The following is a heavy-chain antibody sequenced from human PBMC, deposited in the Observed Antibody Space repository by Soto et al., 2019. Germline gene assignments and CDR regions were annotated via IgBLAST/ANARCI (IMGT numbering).Heavy chain of an antibody. CDR2: IYSGGST. J-gene: IGHJ5*02. CDR1: GFTVSNNY. CDR3: ARSVRPLSLFDP. Sequence: GGSLRLSCAASGFTVSNNYMSWVRQAPGKGLEWVSIIYSGGSTYYADSVKGRFTISRDNFGNTMYLQMNSVRVEDTAVYYCARSVRPLSLFDPWGKGTRVTVSS. V-gene: IGHV3-53*01.